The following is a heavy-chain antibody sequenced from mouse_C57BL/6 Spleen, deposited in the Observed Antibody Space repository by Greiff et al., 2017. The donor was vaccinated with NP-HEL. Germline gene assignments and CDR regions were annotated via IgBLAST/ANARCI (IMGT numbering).Heavy chain of an antibody. Sequence: EVKLMESGGGLVKPGGSLKLSCAASGFTFSDYGMHWVRQAPEQGLEWVAYISSGSSTIYYADPVKGRFTIARDNAKHTLFRQMTSLRSEDTAMYYCARSHYYGSSYPDYWGQGTTLTVSS. J-gene: IGHJ2*01. CDR3: ARSHYYGSSYPDY. CDR2: ISSGSSTI. V-gene: IGHV5-17*01. CDR1: GFTFSDYG. D-gene: IGHD1-1*01.